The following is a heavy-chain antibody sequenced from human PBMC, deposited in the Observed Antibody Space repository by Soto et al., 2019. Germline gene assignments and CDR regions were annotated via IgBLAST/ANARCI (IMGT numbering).Heavy chain of an antibody. J-gene: IGHJ6*02. CDR1: GFTFSSYW. CDR3: AREMYSSSWYYYYYGMDV. Sequence: PGGSLRLSCAASGFTFSSYWMHWARQAPGKGLVWVSRINSDGSSTSYADSVKGRFTISRDNAKNTLYLQMNSLRAEDTAVYYCAREMYSSSWYYYYYGMDVWGQGTTVTVSS. D-gene: IGHD6-13*01. CDR2: INSDGSST. V-gene: IGHV3-74*01.